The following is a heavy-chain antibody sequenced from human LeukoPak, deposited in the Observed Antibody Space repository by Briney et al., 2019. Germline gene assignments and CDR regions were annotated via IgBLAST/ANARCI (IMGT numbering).Heavy chain of an antibody. J-gene: IGHJ4*02. CDR2: IRYDGSNK. Sequence: PGGSLRLSCAASGFTFSGYGMHWVRQAPGKGLEWVAFIRYDGSNKYYADSVKGRFTISRDNSKNTLYLQMNSLRAEDTAVYYCAKDLYQQWLVQGVDYWGQRTLVTVSS. D-gene: IGHD6-19*01. CDR1: GFTFSGYG. V-gene: IGHV3-30*02. CDR3: AKDLYQQWLVQGVDY.